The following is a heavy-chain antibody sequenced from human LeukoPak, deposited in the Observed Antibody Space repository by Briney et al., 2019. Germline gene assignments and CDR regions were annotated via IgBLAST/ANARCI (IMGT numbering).Heavy chain of an antibody. CDR2: INPKNGGT. CDR3: AKACEYGWFDP. J-gene: IGHJ5*02. CDR1: GYTFTDYF. D-gene: IGHD4-17*01. V-gene: IGHV1-2*02. Sequence: GASVKVSCKASGYTFTDYFLHWVRQAPGQGLEWMGWINPKNGGTNYAQKFQGRVTMTSDTSISTGNMELSRLRYDDTAVYYCAKACEYGWFDPWGQGTLVTVSS.